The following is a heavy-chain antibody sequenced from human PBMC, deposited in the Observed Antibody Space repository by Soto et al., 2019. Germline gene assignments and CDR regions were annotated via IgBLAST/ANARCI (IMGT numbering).Heavy chain of an antibody. Sequence: QLQLQESGPGLVKPSETLSLTCTVSGGSISSSSYYWGWIRQPPGKGLEWIGCIYYSGSTYYNPSLKSRITISVHTSKNQLALKLSSVTAADTAVYYCASPVTMGRGGAYSDYYYYMDVWGKGTTVTVSS. CDR3: ASPVTMGRGGAYSDYYYYMDV. J-gene: IGHJ6*03. CDR2: IYYSGST. D-gene: IGHD3-10*01. V-gene: IGHV4-39*01. CDR1: GGSISSSSYY.